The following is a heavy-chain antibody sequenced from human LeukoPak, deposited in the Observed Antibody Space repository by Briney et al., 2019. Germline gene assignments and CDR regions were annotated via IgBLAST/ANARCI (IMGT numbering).Heavy chain of an antibody. Sequence: PSETLSLTCTVSGGSISSSSYYWGWIRQPPGRGLEWIGSIYYSGSTYYNPSLKSRVTISVDTSKNQFSLKLSSVTAADTAVYYCARHGSGSYELDLEGDPSGWFDPWGQGTLVTVSS. CDR3: ARHGSGSYELDLEGDPSGWFDP. J-gene: IGHJ5*02. V-gene: IGHV4-39*01. CDR2: IYYSGST. CDR1: GGSISSSSYY. D-gene: IGHD3-10*01.